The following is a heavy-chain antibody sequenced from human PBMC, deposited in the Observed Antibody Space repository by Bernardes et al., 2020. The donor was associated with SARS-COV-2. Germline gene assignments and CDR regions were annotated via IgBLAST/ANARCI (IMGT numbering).Heavy chain of an antibody. CDR3: ASGVRSGRVRLDAFDI. J-gene: IGHJ3*02. V-gene: IGHV3-21*01. D-gene: IGHD3-10*01. CDR2: ISSSSSYI. CDR1: GFTFSSYS. Sequence: GGSLRLSCAASGFTFSSYSMNWVRQAPGKGLEWVSSISSSSSYIYYADSVKGRFTISRDNAKNSLYLQMNSLGAEDTAVYYWASGVRSGRVRLDAFDIWGQGTMVTVSS.